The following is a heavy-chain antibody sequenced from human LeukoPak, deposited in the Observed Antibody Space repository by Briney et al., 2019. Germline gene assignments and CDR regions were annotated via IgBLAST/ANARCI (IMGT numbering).Heavy chain of an antibody. D-gene: IGHD1-26*01. J-gene: IGHJ4*02. V-gene: IGHV4-61*02. CDR2: IYTSGST. CDR3: ARAGATYYFDY. Sequence: ASETLSLTCTVSGGSIGSGSYYWSWIRQPAGKGLEWIGRIYTSGSTNYNPSLKSRVTISVDTSKNQFSLKLSSVTAADTAVYYCARAGATYYFDYWGQGTLVTVSS. CDR1: GGSIGSGSYY.